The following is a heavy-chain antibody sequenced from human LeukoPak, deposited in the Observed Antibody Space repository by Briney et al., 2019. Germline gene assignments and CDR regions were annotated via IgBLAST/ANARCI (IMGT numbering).Heavy chain of an antibody. CDR2: ISYRGTT. V-gene: IGHV4-39*01. D-gene: IGHD6-13*01. Sequence: SETLSLTCSVSGDSMSTNNYHWGWIRQPPGKGLEWIGSISYRGTTYYNPSLKSRVTISVDTSQNLFSLKVNYVTAADTAVYYCARRAAVGKNWFDPWGQGTLVTVSS. CDR1: GDSMSTNNYH. J-gene: IGHJ5*02. CDR3: ARRAAVGKNWFDP.